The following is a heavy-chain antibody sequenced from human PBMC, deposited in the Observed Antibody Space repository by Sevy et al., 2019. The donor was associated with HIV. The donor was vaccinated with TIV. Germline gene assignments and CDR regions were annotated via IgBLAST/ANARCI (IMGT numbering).Heavy chain of an antibody. CDR1: GRSFNNYA. D-gene: IGHD1-26*01. V-gene: IGHV1-69*13. CDR3: ARVGGHIVGAAYNWFDP. J-gene: IGHJ5*02. Sequence: ASVKVSCKASGRSFNNYAISWVRQAPGQGLEWMGGIIPMIGTAYYVQKFQDRVTIIADESTSTAYMELRSLRSDDTAVYYCARVGGHIVGAAYNWFDPWGQGTLVTVSP. CDR2: IIPMIGTA.